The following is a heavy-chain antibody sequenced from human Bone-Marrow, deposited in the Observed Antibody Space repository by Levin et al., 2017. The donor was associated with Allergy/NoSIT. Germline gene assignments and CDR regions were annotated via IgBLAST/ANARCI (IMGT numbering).Heavy chain of an antibody. J-gene: IGHJ6*02. CDR1: GFTFSSYA. V-gene: IGHV3-30-3*01. Sequence: GGSLRLSCAASGFTFSSYAMHWVRQAPGKGLEWVAVISYDGSNKYYADSVKGRFTISRDNSKNTLYLQMNSLRAEDTAVYYCARGYSSGWYPLAYYYYGMDVWGQGTTVTVSS. D-gene: IGHD6-19*01. CDR3: ARGYSSGWYPLAYYYYGMDV. CDR2: ISYDGSNK.